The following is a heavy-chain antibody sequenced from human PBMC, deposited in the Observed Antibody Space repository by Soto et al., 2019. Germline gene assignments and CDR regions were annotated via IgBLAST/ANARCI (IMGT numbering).Heavy chain of an antibody. V-gene: IGHV3-33*01. D-gene: IGHD3-3*01. CDR2: IWYNGSNE. CDR1: GLTFSSNI. Sequence: GGSLRLSCAASGLTFSSNIMHWVRQAPGKGLEWVAVIWYNGSNENYVDSVKGRFTISRDNSQSTLYLQMSSLRVEDTAVYYCARGFDGMDVWGQGTTVTVSS. CDR3: ARGFDGMDV. J-gene: IGHJ6*02.